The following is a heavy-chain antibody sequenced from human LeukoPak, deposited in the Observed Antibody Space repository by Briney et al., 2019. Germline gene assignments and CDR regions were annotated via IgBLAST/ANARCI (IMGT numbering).Heavy chain of an antibody. CDR1: GFTLSTYC. D-gene: IGHD3-16*01. V-gene: IGHV3-7*01. CDR3: ASWGAGGNS. CDR2: INPDGSGK. Sequence: GGSLRLSCEASGFTLSTYCMNWVRQVPGKGLEWVDNINPDGSGKRYVDSVKGRFTIARDNAENSLSLQMNSLRAEDTAVYYCASWGAGGNSWGQGTLVTVSS. J-gene: IGHJ4*02.